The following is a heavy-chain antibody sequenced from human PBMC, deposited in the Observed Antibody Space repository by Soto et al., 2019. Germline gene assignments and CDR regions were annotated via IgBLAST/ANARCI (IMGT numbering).Heavy chain of an antibody. CDR2: IIPIFGTA. Sequence: VASVKVSCKASGGTFSSYAISWVRQAPGQGLEWMGGIIPIFGTANYAQKFQGRVTITADESTSTAYMELSSLRSEDTAVYYCARGSSIAARSSYYYYGMDVWGQGTTVTVS. D-gene: IGHD6-6*01. CDR3: ARGSSIAARSSYYYYGMDV. V-gene: IGHV1-69*13. J-gene: IGHJ6*02. CDR1: GGTFSSYA.